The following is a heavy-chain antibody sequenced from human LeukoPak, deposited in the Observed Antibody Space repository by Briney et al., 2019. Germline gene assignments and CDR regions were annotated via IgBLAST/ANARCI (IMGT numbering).Heavy chain of an antibody. D-gene: IGHD4-17*01. Sequence: GGSLRLSCAASGFTFSSYSMNWFRQAPGKGLEWVSSISSSSSYIYYADSVKGRFTISRDNAKNSLYLQMNSLRAEDTAVYYCARDKKTDDYGDYWPWVVDYWGQGTLVTVSS. J-gene: IGHJ4*02. CDR3: ARDKKTDDYGDYWPWVVDY. CDR2: ISSSSSYI. V-gene: IGHV3-21*06. CDR1: GFTFSSYS.